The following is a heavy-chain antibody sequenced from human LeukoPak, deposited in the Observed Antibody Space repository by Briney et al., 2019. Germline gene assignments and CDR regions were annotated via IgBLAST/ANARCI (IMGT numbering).Heavy chain of an antibody. D-gene: IGHD6-13*01. Sequence: KLGESLKISCQGFGYSFTSYWIGWVRQVPGKGMEWMGVIYPGDFRIRYNPSFQGQVTISVDKSISTAYLQWVSLKASDTAMYYCACRDLTSTWSFPWGQGTLVTVSS. J-gene: IGHJ5*02. V-gene: IGHV5-51*01. CDR1: GYSFTSYW. CDR3: ACRDLTSTWSFP. CDR2: IYPGDFRI.